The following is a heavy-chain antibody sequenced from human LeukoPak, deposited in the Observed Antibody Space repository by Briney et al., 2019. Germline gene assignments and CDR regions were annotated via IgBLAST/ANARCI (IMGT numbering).Heavy chain of an antibody. CDR1: GFTFSSYN. CDR3: ARDHVGGKYYYMDV. V-gene: IGHV3-7*01. Sequence: GGSLRLSCAASGFTFSSYNMNWIRQVPGKGLECVANIKQDGSEKSYVDSVKGRFTISRDNAKNSVYLQMNSLRVEDTAVYYCARDHVGGKYYYMDVWGKGTTVTVSS. D-gene: IGHD3-16*01. CDR2: IKQDGSEK. J-gene: IGHJ6*03.